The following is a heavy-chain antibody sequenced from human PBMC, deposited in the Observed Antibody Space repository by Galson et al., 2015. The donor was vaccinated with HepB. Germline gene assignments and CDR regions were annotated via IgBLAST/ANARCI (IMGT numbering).Heavy chain of an antibody. D-gene: IGHD2-21*01. CDR1: GGTFSSST. Sequence: SVKVSCKASGGTFSSSTISWVRQAPGQGLEWMGGIISMFGTPNYAQRFQGRVTILADESTSTAYIELSGLRSEDTAMYYCARGPPPVDCGGDCYWGAFDHWGQGTPVTVSS. J-gene: IGHJ4*02. CDR3: ARGPPPVDCGGDCYWGAFDH. V-gene: IGHV1-69*13. CDR2: IISMFGTP.